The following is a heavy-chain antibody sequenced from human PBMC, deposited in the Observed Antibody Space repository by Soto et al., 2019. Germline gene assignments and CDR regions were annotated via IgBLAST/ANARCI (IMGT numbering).Heavy chain of an antibody. Sequence: GGSLRLSCVASGFAFNSYAMTWVRQAPGRGLEWVSTITNSGGSTYYADSVKGRFTISRDNSKNTLYMQMTTLTAEDTAIYYCTKEHDYGYYGWFDPWGQGTLVTVSS. CDR2: ITNSGGST. J-gene: IGHJ5*02. D-gene: IGHD4-17*01. CDR1: GFAFNSYA. V-gene: IGHV3-23*01. CDR3: TKEHDYGYYGWFDP.